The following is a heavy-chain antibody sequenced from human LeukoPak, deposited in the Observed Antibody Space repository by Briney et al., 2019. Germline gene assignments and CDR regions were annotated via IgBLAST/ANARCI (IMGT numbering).Heavy chain of an antibody. CDR3: TTDLPVVVIKTLDY. Sequence: GGSLRLSCAASGFTFSSYWMSWVRQAPGKGLEWVGRIKSKTDGGTTDYAAPVKGRFTISRDDSKNTLYLQMNSLKTEDTAVYYCTTDLPVVVIKTLDYWGQGTLVTVSS. CDR1: GFTFSSYW. J-gene: IGHJ4*02. D-gene: IGHD3-22*01. CDR2: IKSKTDGGTT. V-gene: IGHV3-15*01.